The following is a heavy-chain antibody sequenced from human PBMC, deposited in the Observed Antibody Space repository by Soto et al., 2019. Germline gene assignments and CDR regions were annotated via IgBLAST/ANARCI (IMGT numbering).Heavy chain of an antibody. Sequence: ASVKVSCKASGYTFTSYGIRWVRQAPGQGLEGMGWISAYNGNTNYAQKLQGRVTMTTDTSTSTAYMEMRSMRSEETAVYYCARDMKNAGDYYVSGSHRNWGQ. CDR3: ARDMKNAGDYYVSGSHRN. CDR1: GYTFTSYG. CDR2: ISAYNGNT. D-gene: IGHD3-10*01. V-gene: IGHV1-18*04. J-gene: IGHJ4*01.